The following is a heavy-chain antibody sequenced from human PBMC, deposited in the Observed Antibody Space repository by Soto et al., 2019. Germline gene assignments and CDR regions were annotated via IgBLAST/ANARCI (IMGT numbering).Heavy chain of an antibody. Sequence: PGGSLRLSCAASGLTFSNVWMTWVRQAPGKGLEWVGRIKSKSDGETADVAAPVKARFTISRDDSKNTVFLEMNSLTSEDTALYYCAITAMINRDSSTSFDYWGRGTQVTV. CDR1: GLTFSNVW. D-gene: IGHD5-18*01. V-gene: IGHV3-15*01. CDR2: IKSKSDGETA. J-gene: IGHJ4*02. CDR3: AITAMINRDSSTSFDY.